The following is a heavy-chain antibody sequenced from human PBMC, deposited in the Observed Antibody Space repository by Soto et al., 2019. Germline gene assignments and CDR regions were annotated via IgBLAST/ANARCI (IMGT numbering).Heavy chain of an antibody. CDR1: GYTFTTYA. CDR2: INPASGHT. V-gene: IGHV1-3*01. Sequence: QVQLVQSGAEVKKPGASVKVSCKASGYTFTTYALHWVRQAPGQRPEWMGWINPASGHTKYSKKFQDRVTITRDTPASTGYMELSSVRSEETAVYYCGRSVVGATGEILYNAMDVWGQGTTVTVSS. D-gene: IGHD1-26*01. CDR3: GRSVVGATGEILYNAMDV. J-gene: IGHJ6*02.